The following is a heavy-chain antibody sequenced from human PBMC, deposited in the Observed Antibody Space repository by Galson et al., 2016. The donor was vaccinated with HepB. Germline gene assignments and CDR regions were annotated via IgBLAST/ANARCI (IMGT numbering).Heavy chain of an antibody. V-gene: IGHV5-10-1*01. Sequence: QSGAEVKKPGESLRISCKTSGYSFTSYWISWVRQMPGNGLEWMGRIDPSGSYTKYSPSFRGHVTISVDKSTSTAYLEFTSLKYSDNAMYYCARHCSGGSCYRPDYWVQGTLVTVSS. D-gene: IGHD2-15*01. CDR1: GYSFTSYW. CDR3: ARHCSGGSCYRPDY. J-gene: IGHJ4*02. CDR2: IDPSGSYT.